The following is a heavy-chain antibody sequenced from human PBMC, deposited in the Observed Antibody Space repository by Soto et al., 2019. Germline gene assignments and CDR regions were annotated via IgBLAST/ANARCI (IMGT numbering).Heavy chain of an antibody. V-gene: IGHV3-7*03. CDR3: ARDMGPSGAYGY. D-gene: IGHD1-26*01. Sequence: EVQLVDSGGDLVQPGGSLRLSCAASGFTFSTYWMSWVRQAPGKGLEWVANIDPDGSQKYYVDSVKGRFTISRDNAKNSPYLQMNSLRAEDTAVYYGARDMGPSGAYGYWGQGTLVTVSS. J-gene: IGHJ4*02. CDR2: IDPDGSQK. CDR1: GFTFSTYW.